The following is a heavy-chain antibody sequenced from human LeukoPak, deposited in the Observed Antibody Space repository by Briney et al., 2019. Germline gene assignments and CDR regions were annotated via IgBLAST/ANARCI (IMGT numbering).Heavy chain of an antibody. CDR3: ARDADYGDYLDLYGASKHNWFDP. CDR1: GYSISSGYY. J-gene: IGHJ5*02. V-gene: IGHV4-38-2*02. D-gene: IGHD4-17*01. Sequence: PSETLSLTCTVSGYSISSGYYGGWIRQSPGKGLEWIGSIYHSGSTYYNPSLKSRVSISLDTSKNQFSLKLSSVTAADTAVYFCARDADYGDYLDLYGASKHNWFDPWGQGTLVTVSS. CDR2: IYHSGST.